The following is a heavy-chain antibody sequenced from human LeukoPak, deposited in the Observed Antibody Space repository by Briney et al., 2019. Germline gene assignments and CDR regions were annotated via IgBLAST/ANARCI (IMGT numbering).Heavy chain of an antibody. CDR3: AKAGVAGSFDY. J-gene: IGHJ4*02. CDR1: EFTSTNYW. CDR2: ISGSGGST. Sequence: GGSLRLSCVTSEFTSTNYWMHWVRQAPGKGLEWVSAISGSGGSTYYADSVKGRFTISRDNSKNTLYLQMNSLRAEDTAVYYCAKAGVAGSFDYWGQGTLVTVSS. D-gene: IGHD6-19*01. V-gene: IGHV3-23*01.